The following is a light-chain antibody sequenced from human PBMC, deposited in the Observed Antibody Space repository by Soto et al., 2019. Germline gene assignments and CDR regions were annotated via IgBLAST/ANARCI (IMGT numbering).Light chain of an antibody. J-gene: IGKJ2*01. CDR1: QSVGSN. CDR3: QQYYNWPPFT. Sequence: EIVMTQSPATLSVSPGERATLSCRASQSVGSNLAWYQQKPGQAPRLLIYGASTRATGIPARFSGSGSGTEFTLTISSLQSEDFAVYFCQQYYNWPPFTFGQGIKLEIK. V-gene: IGKV3-15*01. CDR2: GAS.